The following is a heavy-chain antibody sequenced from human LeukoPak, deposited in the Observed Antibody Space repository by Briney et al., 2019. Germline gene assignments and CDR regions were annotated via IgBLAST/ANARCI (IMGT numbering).Heavy chain of an antibody. CDR3: ARDSVGDIMMHGIDI. CDR2: ISSNGGST. Sequence: GGSLRLSCAASGFTFSSYAMHWVRQAPGKGLEYVSAISSNGGSTYYANSVKGRFTISRDNSKNTLYLQMGSLRAEDMAVYYCARDSVGDIMMHGIDIWGQGTMATVSS. CDR1: GFTFSSYA. V-gene: IGHV3-64*01. J-gene: IGHJ3*02. D-gene: IGHD3-16*01.